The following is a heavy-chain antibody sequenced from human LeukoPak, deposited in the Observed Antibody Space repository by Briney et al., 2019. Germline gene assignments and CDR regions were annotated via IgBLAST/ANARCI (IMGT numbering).Heavy chain of an antibody. CDR1: GYTFTGYY. CDR3: AGSLKKLTFGGVIVDPLGY. Sequence: ASVKVSCKASGYTFTGYYMHWVRQAPGQGLEWMGRINPNSGGTNYAQKFQGRVTMTRDTSISTAYMELSRLRSDDTAVYYCAGSLKKLTFGGVIVDPLGYWGQGTLVTVSS. J-gene: IGHJ4*02. V-gene: IGHV1-2*06. D-gene: IGHD3-16*02. CDR2: INPNSGGT.